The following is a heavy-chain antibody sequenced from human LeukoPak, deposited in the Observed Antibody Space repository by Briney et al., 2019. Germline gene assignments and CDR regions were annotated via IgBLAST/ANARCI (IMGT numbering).Heavy chain of an antibody. Sequence: GGSLRLFCAVSGFTVSINYMSWVRQAPGGGLEWVSVIYTTGKTYYADSVKGRFSISRDNSKNTVYLQMNSLRAEDTAVYYCAKVSPTGRAFDCWGQGTLVTVSS. CDR1: GFTVSINY. CDR2: IYTTGKT. D-gene: IGHD1-1*01. J-gene: IGHJ4*02. V-gene: IGHV3-53*01. CDR3: AKVSPTGRAFDC.